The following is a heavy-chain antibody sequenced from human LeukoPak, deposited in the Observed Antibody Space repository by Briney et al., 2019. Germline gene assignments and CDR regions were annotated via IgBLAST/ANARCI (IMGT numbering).Heavy chain of an antibody. V-gene: IGHV3-21*01. CDR1: GFTFSSYS. J-gene: IGHJ4*02. CDR2: ISSSSSYI. Sequence: GGSLRLSCAASGFTFSSYSMNWVRQAPGKGLEWVSSISSSSSYIYYADSVKGRFTISRDNAKNSLYLQMNSLRAEDTAVYYCARDGDYVGTFDYWGQGTLVTVSP. CDR3: ARDGDYVGTFDY. D-gene: IGHD4-17*01.